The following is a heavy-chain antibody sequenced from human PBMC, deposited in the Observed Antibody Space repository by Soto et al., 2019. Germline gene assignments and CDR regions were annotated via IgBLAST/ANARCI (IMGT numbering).Heavy chain of an antibody. D-gene: IGHD6-19*01. Sequence: GGSLRLSCAASGFTFSSYGMHWVRQAPGKGLEWVAVISYDGSNKYYGDSVKGRFTISRDNSKNTLYLQMNSLRAEDTAVYYCAKDRQWLALYYWGQGTLVTVSS. CDR2: ISYDGSNK. J-gene: IGHJ4*02. CDR3: AKDRQWLALYY. CDR1: GFTFSSYG. V-gene: IGHV3-30*18.